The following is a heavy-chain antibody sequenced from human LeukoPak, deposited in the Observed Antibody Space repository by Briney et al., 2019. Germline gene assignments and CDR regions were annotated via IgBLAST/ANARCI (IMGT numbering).Heavy chain of an antibody. J-gene: IGHJ4*02. CDR2: IKQDGSER. CDR3: ARQSAEYSSSPSDF. CDR1: GFTVSSNY. D-gene: IGHD6-6*01. V-gene: IGHV3-7*01. Sequence: GGSLRLSCAASGFTVSSNYMSWVRQAPGKGLEWVGNIKQDGSERNYVDSVKGRFTISRDNAKNSLFLQMTSLRAEDTAVYYCARQSAEYSSSPSDFWGQGTLVTVSS.